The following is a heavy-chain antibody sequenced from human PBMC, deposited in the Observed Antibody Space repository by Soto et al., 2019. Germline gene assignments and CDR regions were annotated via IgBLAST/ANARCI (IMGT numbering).Heavy chain of an antibody. V-gene: IGHV1-69*01. J-gene: IGHJ6*02. D-gene: IGHD6-19*01. Sequence: QVQLVQSGAEVKKPGSSVKVSCKAPGGTFSSYAINWVRQGPGQGLEWRGGIIPIFGTAKYAQKFQGRGTITADESTSTGYMELSSLRSDDAAVYSCARSQGGSSSGDTCDYYCYGMDVWGQGTTVTGSS. CDR1: GGTFSSYA. CDR3: ARSQGGSSSGDTCDYYCYGMDV. CDR2: IIPIFGTA.